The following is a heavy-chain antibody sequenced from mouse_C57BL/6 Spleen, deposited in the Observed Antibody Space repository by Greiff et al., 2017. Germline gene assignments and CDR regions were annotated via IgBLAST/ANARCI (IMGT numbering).Heavy chain of an antibody. CDR1: GFNITDYY. CDR3: ARTTVVAQGYFDD. Sequence: EVKLQASGAELVKPGASVKLSCTASGFNITDYYMHWVKQRTEQGLAWSGRIDPEDGETKYAPKFQGKAPIAADTSSNTAYLQLSSLTSEDTAVYYCARTTVVAQGYFDDWGQGTTLTVSS. CDR2: IDPEDGET. V-gene: IGHV14-2*01. D-gene: IGHD1-1*01. J-gene: IGHJ2*01.